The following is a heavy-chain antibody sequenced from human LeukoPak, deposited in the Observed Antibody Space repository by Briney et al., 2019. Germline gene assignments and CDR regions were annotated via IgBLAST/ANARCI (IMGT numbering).Heavy chain of an antibody. D-gene: IGHD3-10*01. CDR2: INHSGST. CDR3: ARGRGSGSYYYYYYYMDV. J-gene: IGHJ6*03. CDR1: GGSFSDYY. Sequence: KPSETLSLTCAVYGGSFSDYYWSWIRQPPGKGLEWIGEINHSGSTNYNPCLKSRVTISVDTSKNQFSLKLSSVTAADTAVYYCARGRGSGSYYYYYYYMDVWGKGTTVTVSS. V-gene: IGHV4-34*01.